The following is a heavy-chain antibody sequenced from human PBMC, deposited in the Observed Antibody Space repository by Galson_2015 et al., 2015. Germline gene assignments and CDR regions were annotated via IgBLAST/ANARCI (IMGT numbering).Heavy chain of an antibody. CDR1: GYTFTSYD. V-gene: IGHV1-8*01. CDR3: ARLPHYYGSGGVDF. D-gene: IGHD3-10*01. J-gene: IGHJ4*02. CDR2: MNPNSGNT. Sequence: SVKVSCKASGYTFTSYDINWVRQAPGQGLEWMGWMNPNSGNTGYAQKFQGRVTMTRNTSISTAYMELSSLRSEDTAVYYCARLPHYYGSGGVDFWGQGTLVTVSS.